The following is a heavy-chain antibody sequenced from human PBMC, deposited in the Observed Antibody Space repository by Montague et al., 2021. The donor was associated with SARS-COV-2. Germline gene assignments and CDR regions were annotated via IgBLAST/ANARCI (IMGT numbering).Heavy chain of an antibody. J-gene: IGHJ4*02. CDR1: GGSIRSYY. Sequence: SENLSLTCEVSGGSIRSYYWSWIRQSPGKGLEWIGYVHYTGSTKYNPSLKTRVTLSLDTPKNHFSLRLNSVTAADTAVYYCARAQNICFIANCVNYFDLWGLGALVSVSS. CDR3: ARAQNICFIANCVNYFDL. D-gene: IGHD1-1*01. V-gene: IGHV4-59*01. CDR2: VHYTGST.